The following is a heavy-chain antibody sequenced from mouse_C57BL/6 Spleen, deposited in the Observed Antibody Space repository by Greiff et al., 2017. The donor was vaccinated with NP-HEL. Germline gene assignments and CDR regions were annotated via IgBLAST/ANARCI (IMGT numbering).Heavy chain of an antibody. V-gene: IGHV1-54*01. CDR1: GYAFTNYL. Sequence: LEESGAELVRPGTSVKVSCKASGYAFTNYLIEWVKQRPGQGLEWIGVINPGSGGTNYNEKFKGKATLTADKSSSTAYMQLSSLTSEDSAVYFCARRGYDGFAYWGQGTLVTVSA. J-gene: IGHJ3*01. D-gene: IGHD2-2*01. CDR2: INPGSGGT. CDR3: ARRGYDGFAY.